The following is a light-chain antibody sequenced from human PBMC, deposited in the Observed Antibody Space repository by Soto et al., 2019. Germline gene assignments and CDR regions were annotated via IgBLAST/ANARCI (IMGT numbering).Light chain of an antibody. V-gene: IGKV1-13*02. J-gene: IGKJ3*01. Sequence: AIQLTQSPSSLSASVGDRVTITCRASQGISSALAWYQQKPGKAPKLLIYDASSLESGVPSRFSGSGSGTDFTLTISSLQPEDVATYYCQQFNSFLTFGPGTKVDIK. CDR1: QGISSA. CDR3: QQFNSFLT. CDR2: DAS.